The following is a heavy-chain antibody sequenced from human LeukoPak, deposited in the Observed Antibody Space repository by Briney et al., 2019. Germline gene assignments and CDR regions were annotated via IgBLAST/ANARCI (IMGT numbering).Heavy chain of an antibody. CDR3: ARPQTGDAFDI. V-gene: IGHV1-69*05. CDR2: IIPIFGTA. J-gene: IGHJ3*02. CDR1: GGTFSSYA. Sequence: VASVKVSCKASGGTFSSYAISWVRQAPGQGLEWLVGIIPIFGTANYAQKFQGRVTITTDESTTTAYMELSRLRSEDTAVYYCARPQTGDAFDICGQGTMVTVSS. D-gene: IGHD3-9*01.